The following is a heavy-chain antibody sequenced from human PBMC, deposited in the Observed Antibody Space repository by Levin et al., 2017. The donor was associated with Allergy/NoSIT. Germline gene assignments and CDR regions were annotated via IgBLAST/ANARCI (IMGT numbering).Heavy chain of an antibody. D-gene: IGHD3-9*01. CDR1: GFTFSSYA. CDR2: ISYDGSNK. V-gene: IGHV3-30-3*01. CDR3: VFGGSYDILTGTGDY. J-gene: IGHJ4*02. Sequence: GGSLRLSCAASGFTFSSYAMHWVRQAPGKGLEWVAVISYDGSNKYYADSVKGRFTISRDNSKNTLYLQMNSLRAEDTAVYYCVFGGSYDILTGTGDYWGQGTLVTVSS.